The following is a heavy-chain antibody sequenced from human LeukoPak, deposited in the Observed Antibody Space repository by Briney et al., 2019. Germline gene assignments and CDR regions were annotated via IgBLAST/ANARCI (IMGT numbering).Heavy chain of an antibody. Sequence: SETLSLTCTVSGGSISSGYYYWSWIRQHPGKGLEWIGYIFYNPSLKSRVTISADSSKNQFSLKVNSVTAADTAVYYCARVIFSGTDTVTATAYFDNWGQGTLVTVSS. D-gene: IGHD2-21*02. CDR1: GGSISSGYYY. V-gene: IGHV4-30-2*05. CDR2: I. CDR3: ARVIFSGTDTVTATAYFDN. J-gene: IGHJ4*02.